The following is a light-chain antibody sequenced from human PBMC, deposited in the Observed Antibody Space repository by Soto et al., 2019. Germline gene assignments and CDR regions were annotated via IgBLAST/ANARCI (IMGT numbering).Light chain of an antibody. CDR3: QHHNSYSQT. CDR1: QSIRHY. J-gene: IGKJ1*01. V-gene: IGKV1-5*01. Sequence: DIQMTHSPPTLTASVGDRVTITSRASQSIRHYLAWYQQMPGKAPKLLIYGASTLQSGVPSRFSGSGSGTEFTLTISSLQPDDFGTYFCQHHNSYSQTFGQGTKVDIK. CDR2: GAS.